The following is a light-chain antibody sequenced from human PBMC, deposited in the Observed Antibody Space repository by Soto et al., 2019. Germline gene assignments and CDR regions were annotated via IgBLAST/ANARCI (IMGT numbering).Light chain of an antibody. CDR1: QSVSSY. CDR3: QQYNNWPLT. Sequence: EIVLTQSPATLSLSPGERATLSCRASQSVSSYLAWYQQKPGQAPRLLIYDASNRATGIPARFSGSGSGTDFTLTISSLQSEDFAVYYCQQYNNWPLTFGQGTKV. J-gene: IGKJ1*01. CDR2: DAS. V-gene: IGKV3-11*01.